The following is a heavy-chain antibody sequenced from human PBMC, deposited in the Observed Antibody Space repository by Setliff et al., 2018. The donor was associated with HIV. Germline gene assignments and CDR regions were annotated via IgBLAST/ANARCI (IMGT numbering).Heavy chain of an antibody. D-gene: IGHD6-25*01. Sequence: ASVKVFCKAPGNSFNGDFLNWVRQAPGQGLEWMGNIKLSSGGTKFAQKFLGRVTMTRDTSTNTAFMELRRLNSDDTATYFCVTSPGSFTSVDETEAGDYWGQGTLVTVSS. CDR3: VTSPGSFTSVDETEAGDY. CDR1: GNSFNGDF. J-gene: IGHJ4*02. CDR2: IKLSSGGT. V-gene: IGHV1-2*02.